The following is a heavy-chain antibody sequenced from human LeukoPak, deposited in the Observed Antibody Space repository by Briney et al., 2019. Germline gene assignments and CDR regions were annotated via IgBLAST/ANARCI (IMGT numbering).Heavy chain of an antibody. V-gene: IGHV4-34*01. J-gene: IGHJ4*02. D-gene: IGHD3-10*01. CDR3: ARARVLLWFGERRYYFDY. CDR2: INHSGST. CDR1: GVSFSGYY. Sequence: PSETLSLTCAVYGVSFSGYYWSWIRQPPGKGLEWIGEINHSGSTNYNPSLKSRVTISVDKSKNQFSLKLSSVTAADTAVYYCARARVLLWFGERRYYFDYWGQGTLVTVSS.